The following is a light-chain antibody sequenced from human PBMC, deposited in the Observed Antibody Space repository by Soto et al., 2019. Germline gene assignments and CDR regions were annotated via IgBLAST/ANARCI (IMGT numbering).Light chain of an antibody. Sequence: IHMTPSPSSLSPSVGDRVTITCRASQGIRNDLGWYQQKPGKAPRRLIYAASSLQSGLPSRFSGSGSGTEFTLTISSLQSEDFAVYYCQQYNSWPLTFGGGTKVEIK. V-gene: IGKV1-17*01. CDR2: AAS. CDR1: QGIRND. J-gene: IGKJ4*01. CDR3: QQYNSWPLT.